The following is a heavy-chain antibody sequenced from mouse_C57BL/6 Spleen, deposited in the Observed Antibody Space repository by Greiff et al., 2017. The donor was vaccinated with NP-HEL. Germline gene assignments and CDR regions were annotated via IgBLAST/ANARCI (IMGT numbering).Heavy chain of an antibody. D-gene: IGHD4-1*01. V-gene: IGHV5-12*01. CDR3: ARHVAGYAMDY. J-gene: IGHJ4*01. CDR2: ISNGGGST. CDR1: GFTFSDYY. Sequence: DVKLVESGGGLVQPGGSLKLSCAASGFTFSDYYMYWVRQTPEKRLEWVAYISNGGGSTYYPDTVKGRFTISRDNAKNTLYLQMSRLKSEDTAMYYCARHVAGYAMDYWGQGTSVTVSS.